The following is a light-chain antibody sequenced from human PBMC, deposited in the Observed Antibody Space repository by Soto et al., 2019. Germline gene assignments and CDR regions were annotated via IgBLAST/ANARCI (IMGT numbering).Light chain of an antibody. CDR2: EVH. J-gene: IGLJ2*01. CDR3: SSYGGTNNLL. Sequence: QSVLTQPPSASGSPGQSVTISCTGTSSDVGGYKYVSWYQQHPGKAPKLMIFEVHKRPSGVPDRFSGSKSGNTASLTVPGLQAEDEADYYCSSYGGTNNLLFGGGTKVTVL. V-gene: IGLV2-8*01. CDR1: SSDVGGYKY.